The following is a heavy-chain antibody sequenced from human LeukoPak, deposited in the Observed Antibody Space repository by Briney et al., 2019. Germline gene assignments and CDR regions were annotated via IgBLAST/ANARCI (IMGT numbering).Heavy chain of an antibody. V-gene: IGHV3-9*01. CDR1: GFTFDDYA. Sequence: GGSLRLSCAASGFTFDDYAMHWVRQAPGKGLEWVSGISWNSGSIGYADSVKGRFTISRDNAKNSLYLQMNSLRAEDTALYYCAKALEYSSSRSRGGFDYWGQGTLVTVSS. CDR3: AKALEYSSSRSRGGFDY. J-gene: IGHJ4*02. D-gene: IGHD6-6*01. CDR2: ISWNSGSI.